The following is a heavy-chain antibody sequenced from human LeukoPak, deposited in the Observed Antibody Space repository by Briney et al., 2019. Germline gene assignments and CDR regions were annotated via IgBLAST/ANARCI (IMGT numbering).Heavy chain of an antibody. J-gene: IGHJ4*02. V-gene: IGHV4-39*01. D-gene: IGHD6-19*01. CDR1: GGSISSSNHY. Sequence: SETLSLTCTVSGGSISSSNHYWGWIRQPPGRGLEWIASIYYSGSTHYNPSLNSRVTMSVDTSKNQFSLKLGSVAGADTAVYYCVRRSGTVAGNYFDYWGQGTLVTVSS. CDR2: IYYSGST. CDR3: VRRSGTVAGNYFDY.